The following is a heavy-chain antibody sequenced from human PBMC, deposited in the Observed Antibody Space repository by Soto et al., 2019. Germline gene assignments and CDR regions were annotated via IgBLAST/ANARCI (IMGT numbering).Heavy chain of an antibody. CDR1: GFTFSNAW. CDR3: TTDYGEAPNHLYYYYGMDV. Sequence: PGGSLRLSCAASGFTFSNAWMNWVRQAPGKGLEWVGRIKSKTDGGTTDYAAPVKGRFTISRDDSKNTLYLQMNSLKTEDTAVYYCTTDYGEAPNHLYYYYGMDVWGQGTTVTVSS. J-gene: IGHJ6*02. D-gene: IGHD4-17*01. CDR2: IKSKTDGGTT. V-gene: IGHV3-15*07.